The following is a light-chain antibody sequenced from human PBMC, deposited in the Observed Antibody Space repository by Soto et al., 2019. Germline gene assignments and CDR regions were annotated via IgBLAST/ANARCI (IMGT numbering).Light chain of an antibody. Sequence: DIQMTQYPSSLSASVGDRVTITCRASQTIDRYLNWYQQKPGRAPKVLISAASTLQSGVPPRFRGTGSETYLTLTIDNLQPEDFATYYCQQSYSIPLTFGPGTKVDV. CDR3: QQSYSIPLT. J-gene: IGKJ3*01. V-gene: IGKV1-39*01. CDR1: QTIDRY. CDR2: AAS.